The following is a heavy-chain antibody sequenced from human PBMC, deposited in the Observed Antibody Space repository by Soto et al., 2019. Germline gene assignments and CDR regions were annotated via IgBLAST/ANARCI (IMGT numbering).Heavy chain of an antibody. V-gene: IGHV2-5*02. CDR2: IYWDDDK. CDR1: GFSLSTSGVG. CDR3: AHRVFWRPFDWSLGWFDP. J-gene: IGHJ5*02. D-gene: IGHD3-9*01. Sequence: SGPTLVKPTQTLTLTCTFSGFSLSTSGVGVGWIRQPPGKALEWLALIYWDDDKRYSPSLKSRLTITKDTSKNQVVPTLTNIDPVDTATHYCAHRVFWRPFDWSLGWFDPWGQGTLVTVSS.